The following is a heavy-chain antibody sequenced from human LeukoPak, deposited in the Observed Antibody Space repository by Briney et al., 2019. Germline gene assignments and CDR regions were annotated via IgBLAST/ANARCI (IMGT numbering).Heavy chain of an antibody. D-gene: IGHD5-18*01. V-gene: IGHV7-4-1*02. CDR2: INTNTGNP. CDR3: ARELDSSGLLVVEWGFDP. CDR1: GYTFTSYA. Sequence: ASVKVSCKASGYTFTSYAMNWVRQAPGQGLEWMGWINTNTGNPTYAQDFTGRFVFSLDTSVSTAYLQISSLKAEDTAVYYCARELDSSGLLVVEWGFDPWGQGTLVTVSS. J-gene: IGHJ5*02.